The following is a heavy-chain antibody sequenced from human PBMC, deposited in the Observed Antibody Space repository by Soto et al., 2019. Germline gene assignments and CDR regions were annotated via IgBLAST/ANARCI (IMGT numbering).Heavy chain of an antibody. D-gene: IGHD1-1*01. CDR2: ISYDGSNK. CDR1: GFTFSSYA. V-gene: IGHV3-30-3*01. J-gene: IGHJ3*01. Sequence: GGSLRLSCAASGFTFSSYAMHWVRQAPGKGLEWVAVISYDGSNKYYADSVKGRFTISRDNSKNTLYLQMNSLRAEDTAVYYCASWHEREHAYDVWGQGTAVTVS. CDR3: ASWHEREHAYDV.